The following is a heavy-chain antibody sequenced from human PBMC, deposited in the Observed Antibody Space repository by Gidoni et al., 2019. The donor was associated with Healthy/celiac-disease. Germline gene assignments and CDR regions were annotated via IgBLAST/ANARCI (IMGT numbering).Heavy chain of an antibody. J-gene: IGHJ4*02. V-gene: IGHV3-33*01. D-gene: IGHD5-12*01. CDR2: IGSDGSNK. CDR1: GFTFRSYG. Sequence: QVQLVESGGGVVQPGRSLRLSCAASGFTFRSYGMHWVRQAPGKGMEWVAVIGSDGSNKYYPDSVKGRFTISRDNAKNTLYLQMNSLRAEDTAVYYCARVRRDGYNYLLDYWGQGTLVTVSS. CDR3: ARVRRDGYNYLLDY.